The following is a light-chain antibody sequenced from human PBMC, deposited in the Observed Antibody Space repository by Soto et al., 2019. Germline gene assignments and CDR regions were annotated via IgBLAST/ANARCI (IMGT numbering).Light chain of an antibody. V-gene: IGKV3-15*01. J-gene: IGKJ5*01. CDR2: DAS. Sequence: EVVLTQSPGTLSLSPGARATLSCRASQSVNSDLAWYHQKPGQAPRLLISDASNRATGFPARFSGGGSGTEFTLTISSLQSEDSAFYYCQQYNKWPITFGQGTRLEIK. CDR3: QQYNKWPIT. CDR1: QSVNSD.